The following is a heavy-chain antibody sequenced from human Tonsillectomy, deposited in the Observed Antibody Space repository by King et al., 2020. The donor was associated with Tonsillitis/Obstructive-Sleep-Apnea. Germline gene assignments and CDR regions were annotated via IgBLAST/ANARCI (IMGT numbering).Heavy chain of an antibody. V-gene: IGHV4-39*01. J-gene: IGHJ4*02. CDR3: AGYHCSSTSCYLHYFDY. Sequence: QMQLQESGPGLVKPSETLSLTCTVSGGSISSSSYYWGWIRQPPGKGLEWIGSIYYSGSTYSNPSLKSRFTISVDTSKKQFSLKLSSVTAADTAVYYCAGYHCSSTSCYLHYFDYWGQGTLVTVSS. CDR2: IYYSGST. D-gene: IGHD2-2*01. CDR1: GGSISSSSYY.